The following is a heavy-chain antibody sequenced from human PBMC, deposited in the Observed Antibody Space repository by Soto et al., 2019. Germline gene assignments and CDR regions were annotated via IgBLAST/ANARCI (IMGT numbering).Heavy chain of an antibody. V-gene: IGHV1-18*01. Sequence: QVQLVQSGDEVKKTGASVKVSCRASGYTLTNYGISWVRQAPGQGLFWMGWISGHNGTTLYAQNVQGRLTLTIDTATNTAYMELMSLKIDDTVIYYCVRDWQLSPWGQGTLVTVSS. J-gene: IGHJ4*02. CDR3: VRDWQLSP. CDR2: ISGHNGTT. CDR1: GYTLTNYG. D-gene: IGHD1-1*01.